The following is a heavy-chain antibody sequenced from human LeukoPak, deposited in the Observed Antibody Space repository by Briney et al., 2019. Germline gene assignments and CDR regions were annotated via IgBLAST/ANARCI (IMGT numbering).Heavy chain of an antibody. CDR1: GFTLSNYA. D-gene: IGHD6-13*01. V-gene: IGHV3-23*01. CDR3: AKEPYDSSNGIFDY. J-gene: IGHJ4*02. CDR2: ISGSGHRT. Sequence: HPGGSLRLSCAASGFTLSNYAISWVRLAPGKGLEWVSAISGSGHRTYYADSVKGRFTMSRDKSKNTLYLQMNSLRAEDTAVYCCAKEPYDSSNGIFDYWGQGTLVTVSS.